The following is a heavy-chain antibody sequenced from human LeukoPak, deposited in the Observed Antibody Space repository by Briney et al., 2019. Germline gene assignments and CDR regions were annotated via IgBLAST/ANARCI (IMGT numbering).Heavy chain of an antibody. D-gene: IGHD3-16*01. J-gene: IGHJ4*02. V-gene: IGHV4-34*01. Sequence: SETLSLTCAVYGGSFSGYYWSWIRQPPGKGLEWIGEINHSGSTNYNPSLKSRVTISVDTSKNQFSLSVSSVTAADTAVYYCARHMGRDGSIVWYRAFDYWGQGTLVTVSS. CDR2: INHSGST. CDR1: GGSFSGYY. CDR3: ARHMGRDGSIVWYRAFDY.